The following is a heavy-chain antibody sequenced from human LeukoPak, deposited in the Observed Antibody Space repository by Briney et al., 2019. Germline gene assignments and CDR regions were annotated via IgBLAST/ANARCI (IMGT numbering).Heavy chain of an antibody. Sequence: SETLSLTSTVSGGSISSYYWSWSRQPPGKGLEWIGYIYYSGSTNYNPSLKSRVTISVDTSKNQFSLKLSSVTAADTAVYYCARLGTAYSSGYIDYWGQGTLVTVSS. CDR2: IYYSGST. CDR3: ARLGTAYSSGYIDY. V-gene: IGHV4-59*01. J-gene: IGHJ4*02. CDR1: GGSISSYY. D-gene: IGHD3-22*01.